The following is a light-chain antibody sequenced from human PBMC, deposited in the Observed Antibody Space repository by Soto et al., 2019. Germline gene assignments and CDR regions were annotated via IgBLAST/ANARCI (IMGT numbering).Light chain of an antibody. CDR3: QQHSNWPPSIT. CDR1: QSVSSY. J-gene: IGKJ5*01. CDR2: DAS. Sequence: IRLKQSPATLSLSKGERATLSCRASQSVSSYLAWYQQKPGQAPRLLIYDASNRPTRIPARFSGSGSGTDFTLTISSLEPEDLAVYYCQQHSNWPPSITFGQGTLLEIK. V-gene: IGKV3-11*01.